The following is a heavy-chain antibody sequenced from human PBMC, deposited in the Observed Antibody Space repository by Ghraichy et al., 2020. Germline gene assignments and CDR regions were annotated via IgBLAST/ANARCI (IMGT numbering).Heavy chain of an antibody. Sequence: SETLSLTCTVSGGSISSYYWSWIRQPPGKGLEWIGYIYYSGSTNYNPSLKSRVTISVDTSKNQFSLKLSSVTAADTAVYYCARRDTYYDILTGYYKPYDAFDIWGQGTMVTVSS. CDR2: IYYSGST. V-gene: IGHV4-59*08. CDR1: GGSISSYY. D-gene: IGHD3-9*01. CDR3: ARRDTYYDILTGYYKPYDAFDI. J-gene: IGHJ3*02.